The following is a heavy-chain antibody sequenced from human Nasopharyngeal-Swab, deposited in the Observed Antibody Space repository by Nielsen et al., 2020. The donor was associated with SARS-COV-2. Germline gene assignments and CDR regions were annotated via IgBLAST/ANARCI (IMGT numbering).Heavy chain of an antibody. CDR1: GYIFTSYW. Sequence: GESLKMSCKGSGYIFTSYWIGWERQMPGKGLEWMGIIYPADSDSRYSLSFQGQVSISVDKSISTAYLQWNTLKASDTAIYYCVRRAFSASYFYFDYWGPGTLVTVSS. CDR2: IYPADSDS. D-gene: IGHD1-26*01. J-gene: IGHJ4*02. V-gene: IGHV5-51*01. CDR3: VRRAFSASYFYFDY.